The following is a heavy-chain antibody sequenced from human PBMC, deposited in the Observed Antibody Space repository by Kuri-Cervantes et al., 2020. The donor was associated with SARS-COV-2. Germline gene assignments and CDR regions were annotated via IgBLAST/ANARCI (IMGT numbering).Heavy chain of an antibody. CDR3: ARGYCTNGVCAQDY. CDR2: IGTSGGFI. J-gene: IGHJ4*02. CDR1: GFTFSDYY. D-gene: IGHD2-8*01. V-gene: IGHV3-11*04. Sequence: GESLKISCAASGFTFSDYYLTWIRQAPGKGLEWVSNIGTSGGFIFYADSVKGRFTISRDNAKNTLYLQMNSLRAEDTAVYYCARGYCTNGVCAQDYWGQGTLVTVSS.